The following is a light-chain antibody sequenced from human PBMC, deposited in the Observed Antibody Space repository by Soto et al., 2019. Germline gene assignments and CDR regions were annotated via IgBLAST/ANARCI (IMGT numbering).Light chain of an antibody. V-gene: IGKV1-5*03. CDR2: KAS. Sequence: DIQMTQSPSTLSGSVGDRVTITCRASQTISSWLAWYQQKPGKAPKLLIYKASTLKSGVPSRFSGSGSGTEFTLTISSLQPGDFATYYCQHYNNYPYTFGQGTKVDIK. J-gene: IGKJ2*01. CDR3: QHYNNYPYT. CDR1: QTISSW.